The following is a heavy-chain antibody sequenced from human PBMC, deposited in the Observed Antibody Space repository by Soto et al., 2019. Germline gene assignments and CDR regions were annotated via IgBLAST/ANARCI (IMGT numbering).Heavy chain of an antibody. CDR1: GGSFSGYY. Sequence: QVQLQQWGAGLLKPSETLSLTCAVYGGSFSGYYWSWIRQPPGKGLEWIGEINHSGSTNYNPSLKSRVTISVDTSKNQFSLKLSSVTAADTAVYYCARGPSIVVVTPFDYWGQGTLVTVSS. CDR2: INHSGST. J-gene: IGHJ4*02. D-gene: IGHD3-22*01. V-gene: IGHV4-34*01. CDR3: ARGPSIVVVTPFDY.